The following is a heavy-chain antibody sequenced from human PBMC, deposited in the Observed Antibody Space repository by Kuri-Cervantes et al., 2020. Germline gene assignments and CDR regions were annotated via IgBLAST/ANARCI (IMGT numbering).Heavy chain of an antibody. J-gene: IGHJ4*02. CDR2: ISGSGGST. Sequence: LSLTCAASGFTFDDYAMHWVRQAPGKGLEWVSAISGSGGSTYYADSVKGRFTISRDNSKSTLYLQMNSLRAEDTAVYYCAKNIRGDIINFFDYWGQGTLVTVSS. V-gene: IGHV3-23*01. CDR3: AKNIRGDIINFFDY. D-gene: IGHD3-10*01. CDR1: GFTFDDYA.